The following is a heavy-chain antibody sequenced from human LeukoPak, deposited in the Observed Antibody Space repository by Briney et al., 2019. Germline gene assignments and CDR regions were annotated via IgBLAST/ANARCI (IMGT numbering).Heavy chain of an antibody. CDR1: GFSFSDYY. Sequence: GGSLGLSCAASGFSFSDYYMSWIRQAPGKGLEWVSWVSFISSTGSTTYYADSVKGRFTISRDNAKNSLYLQMNSLSAEDTAVYYCARDGGYDSGYPRYFDLWGRGTLVTVSS. V-gene: IGHV3-11*01. CDR2: ISSTGSTT. CDR3: ARDGGYDSGYPRYFDL. D-gene: IGHD3-9*01. J-gene: IGHJ2*01.